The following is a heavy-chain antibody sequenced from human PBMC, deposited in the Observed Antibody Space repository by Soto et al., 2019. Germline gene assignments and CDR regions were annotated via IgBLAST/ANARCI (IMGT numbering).Heavy chain of an antibody. Sequence: SVGSLRLSCTASGFTFSSYDMSWVRQAPGKGLEWVSVISGSGDNTYSAGSVKGRFTISRDNSKSTLYLQMNNLRAEDTALYYCAKAYTSGWYFYGMDVWGQGTTVTVSS. CDR2: ISGSGDNT. V-gene: IGHV3-23*01. J-gene: IGHJ6*02. D-gene: IGHD6-19*01. CDR3: AKAYTSGWYFYGMDV. CDR1: GFTFSSYD.